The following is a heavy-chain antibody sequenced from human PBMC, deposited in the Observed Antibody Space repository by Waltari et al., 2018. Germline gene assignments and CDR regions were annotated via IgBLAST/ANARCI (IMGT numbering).Heavy chain of an antibody. CDR3: ARQGESNSIDL. J-gene: IGHJ5*02. CDR1: GYTFAGYY. V-gene: IGHV1-2*06. D-gene: IGHD3-16*01. CDR2: IHPNTGVT. Sequence: QEQLVQSGTEVQKPGASVKVSCKASGYTFAGYYIHWVRQALGQGLDWMGRIHPNTGVTNYAQNFQDRVTMTRDKSINTASLELTILISDDTAVYYCARQGESNSIDLWGQGTLITVSS.